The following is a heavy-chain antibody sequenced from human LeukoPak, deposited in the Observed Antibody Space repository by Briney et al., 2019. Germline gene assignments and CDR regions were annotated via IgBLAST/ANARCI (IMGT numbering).Heavy chain of an antibody. J-gene: IGHJ4*02. V-gene: IGHV3-33*08. Sequence: GGSLRLSCADSGFTFSSYAMSWVGQAPGKGLEWGGVIWYDGSKKYYADSVKGGFTISRDTAKKTLYLQMNSLRAEDTAVYYCARTRNIVAAPDYWGQGTLVTVSS. CDR3: ARTRNIVAAPDY. CDR1: GFTFSSYA. CDR2: IWYDGSKK. D-gene: IGHD2/OR15-2a*01.